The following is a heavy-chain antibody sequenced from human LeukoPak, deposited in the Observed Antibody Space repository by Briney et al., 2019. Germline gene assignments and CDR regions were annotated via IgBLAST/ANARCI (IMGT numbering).Heavy chain of an antibody. V-gene: IGHV3-74*01. J-gene: IGHJ4*02. CDR1: GFTFSNYW. Sequence: GGSLRLSCAASGFTFSNYWMHWVRQTPGKGLVWVSRINSDGSSRNYADSVKGRFTISRDNAKNTLYLQMNSLRAEDTAVYYCASASSHRIAAGGDYWGQGTLVTVSS. CDR3: ASASSHRIAAGGDY. CDR2: INSDGSSR. D-gene: IGHD6-13*01.